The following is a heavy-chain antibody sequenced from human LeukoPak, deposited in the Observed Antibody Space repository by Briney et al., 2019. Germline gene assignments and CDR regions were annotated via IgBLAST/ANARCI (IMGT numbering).Heavy chain of an antibody. CDR1: GFAFSDYY. Sequence: GGSLRLSCAASGFAFSDYYMNWIRQAPGKGLEWVSSISGGSRTINYADSVKGRFTTSRDNAKNSLLLQVNSLRAEDTAVYYCARAGQSDYWGQGTLVTVSS. V-gene: IGHV3-11*01. CDR3: ARAGQSDY. CDR2: ISGGSRTI. J-gene: IGHJ4*02.